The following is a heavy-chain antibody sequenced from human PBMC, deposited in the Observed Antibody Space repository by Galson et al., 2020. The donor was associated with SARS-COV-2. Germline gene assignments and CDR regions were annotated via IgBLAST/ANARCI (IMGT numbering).Heavy chain of an antibody. Sequence: SETLSLTCTVSGGSISSGGSYWSWIRQHPGKGLEWIGYISYIGSTYYNPSLKSRVTMSVDRSKNQFSLKLSSVTAADTAVFFCARAPNGDYFDFWGQGTLVTGSS. J-gene: IGHJ4*02. V-gene: IGHV4-31*03. D-gene: IGHD4-17*01. CDR1: GGSISSGGSY. CDR3: ARAPNGDYFDF. CDR2: ISYIGST.